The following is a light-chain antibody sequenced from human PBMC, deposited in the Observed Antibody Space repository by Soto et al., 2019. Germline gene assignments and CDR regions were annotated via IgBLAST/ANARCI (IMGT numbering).Light chain of an antibody. V-gene: IGKV3-20*01. CDR2: GAS. CDR3: QQYGGSPLVT. Sequence: ETVLTQSPGTLSLSPGERATLSCRASQSVSSNYLAWYQQKLGQAPRLLIYGASSRATGIPDRFSGSGSGTDFTLTISRLEPEDFAVYYCQQYGGSPLVTFGGGTKVEIK. J-gene: IGKJ4*01. CDR1: QSVSSNY.